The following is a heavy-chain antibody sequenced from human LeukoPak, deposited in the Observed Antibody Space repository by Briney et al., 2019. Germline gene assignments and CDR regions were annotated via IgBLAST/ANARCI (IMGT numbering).Heavy chain of an antibody. D-gene: IGHD3-22*01. CDR2: IYPGDSDT. Sequence: GESLKISCKGSGYSFTSYWFGWVRQMPGKGLEWMGIIYPGDSDTRYSPSFQGQVTISADKSISTAYLQWSSLKASDTAMYYCARRTYYYDSSGPNWFDPWGQGTLVTVSS. V-gene: IGHV5-51*01. CDR3: ARRTYYYDSSGPNWFDP. CDR1: GYSFTSYW. J-gene: IGHJ5*02.